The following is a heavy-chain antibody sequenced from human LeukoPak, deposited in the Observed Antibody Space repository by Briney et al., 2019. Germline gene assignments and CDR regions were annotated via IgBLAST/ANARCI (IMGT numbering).Heavy chain of an antibody. V-gene: IGHV1-2*02. D-gene: IGHD3-10*01. CDR1: GYTFTGYY. Sequence: GASVNVSCKASGYTFTGYYMHWVRQAPGQGLEWMGWINPNSGGTNYAQKFQGRVTMTRDTSISTAYMELSRLRSDDTAVYYCARDPGYYGSGSQGYFDYWGQGTLVTVSS. CDR2: INPNSGGT. J-gene: IGHJ4*02. CDR3: ARDPGYYGSGSQGYFDY.